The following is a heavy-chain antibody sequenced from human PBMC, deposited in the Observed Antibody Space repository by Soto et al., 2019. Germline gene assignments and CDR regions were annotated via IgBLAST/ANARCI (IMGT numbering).Heavy chain of an antibody. J-gene: IGHJ6*02. CDR2: IWYDGSNK. CDR1: GLNFISYG. V-gene: IGHV3-33*01. D-gene: IGHD6-13*01. CDR3: ARDSRAAAAGTLWHYYYGMDV. Sequence: GGSMRLSCTAAGLNFISYGMHWVRQETGKGLEWVAVIWYDGSNKFYADSVKGRFTISRDISKNTLYLQMNSLRAEDTAVYYCARDSRAAAAGTLWHYYYGMDVWGQGTTVTVSS.